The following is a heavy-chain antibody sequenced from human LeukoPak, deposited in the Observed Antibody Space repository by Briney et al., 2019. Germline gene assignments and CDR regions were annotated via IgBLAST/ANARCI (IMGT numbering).Heavy chain of an antibody. CDR1: GGSIGSYY. CDR3: AKGSGWLPCL. Sequence: PSETLSLTCTVSGGSIGSYYWSWIRQPPGKGLEWIGYISYSGSTNYNPSLKSRVTISVDTSKSQFSLNLSSVTAADTAVYYCAKGSGWLPCLWGQGTLVTVSS. J-gene: IGHJ4*02. V-gene: IGHV4-59*08. CDR2: ISYSGST. D-gene: IGHD5-12*01.